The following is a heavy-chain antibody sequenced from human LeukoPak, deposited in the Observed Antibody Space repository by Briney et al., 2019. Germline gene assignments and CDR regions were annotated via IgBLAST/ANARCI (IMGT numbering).Heavy chain of an antibody. D-gene: IGHD4-23*01. J-gene: IGHJ4*02. CDR2: IYHSGST. Sequence: SETLSLTCAVSGGSISRSNWWSWVRQPPGKGLEWIGEIYHSGSTNYNPSLKSRVTISVDKSKNQFSLKLSSVTAADTAVYYCASAVVSFAFDYWGQGTLVTVSS. CDR3: ASAVVSFAFDY. CDR1: GGSISRSNW. V-gene: IGHV4-4*02.